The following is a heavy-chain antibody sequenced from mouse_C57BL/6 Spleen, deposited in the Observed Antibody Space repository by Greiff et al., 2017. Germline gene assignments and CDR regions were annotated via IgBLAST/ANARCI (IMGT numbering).Heavy chain of an antibody. CDR2: IDPANGNT. CDR3: ASSIYYDYDGFAY. CDR1: GFNIKNTY. D-gene: IGHD2-4*01. Sequence: VQLKESVAELVRPGASVKLSCTASGFNIKNTYMHWVKQRPEQGLEWIGRIDPANGNTKYAPKFQGKATITAATSSNTAYLQLSSLTSEDTAIYYCASSIYYDYDGFAYWGQGTLVTVSA. V-gene: IGHV14-3*01. J-gene: IGHJ3*01.